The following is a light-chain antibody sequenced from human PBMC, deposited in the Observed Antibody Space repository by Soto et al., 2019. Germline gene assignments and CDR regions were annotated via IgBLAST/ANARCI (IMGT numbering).Light chain of an antibody. CDR3: CSYAGSSTSVV. CDR1: SSDVGSYNL. J-gene: IGLJ2*01. Sequence: QSALTQPASVSGSPGQSITISCTGTSSDVGSYNLVSWYQQHPGKAPKVMIYEGSKRPSGVSNRFSGSKSSNTASLTISGLQAEDEADYYCCSYAGSSTSVVFGGGTKLTVL. V-gene: IGLV2-23*01. CDR2: EGS.